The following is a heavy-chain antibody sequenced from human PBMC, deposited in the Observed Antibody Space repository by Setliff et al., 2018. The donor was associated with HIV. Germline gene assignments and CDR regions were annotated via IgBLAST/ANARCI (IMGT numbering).Heavy chain of an antibody. Sequence: GGSLRLSCAASGFTFNTYAMSWVRQAPGKGLDWVSSIITAGGTTFYSDSVKDRFTISRDDSNNMLYLQMNSLRVEDTALYYCTRDLTIHKLWGQGTLVTVSS. CDR2: IITAGGTT. J-gene: IGHJ4*02. CDR1: GFTFNTYA. V-gene: IGHV3-23*01. CDR3: TRDLTIHKL.